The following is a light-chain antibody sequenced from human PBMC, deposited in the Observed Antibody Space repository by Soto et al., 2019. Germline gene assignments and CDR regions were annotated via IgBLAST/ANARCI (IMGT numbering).Light chain of an antibody. CDR1: SSDVGAYNY. J-gene: IGLJ2*01. CDR2: EVT. Sequence: QSALTQPPSASGSPGQSVTISCTGTSSDVGAYNYVSWYQQHPGKAPKLMIFEVTQRPSGVPDRFFGSKSGNTASLTVSGLQAEDEVDYYCSSYAGSNNVLFGGGTQLTVL. V-gene: IGLV2-8*01. CDR3: SSYAGSNNVL.